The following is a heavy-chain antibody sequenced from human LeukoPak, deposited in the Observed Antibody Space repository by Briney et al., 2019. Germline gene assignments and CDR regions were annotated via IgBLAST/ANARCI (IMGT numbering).Heavy chain of an antibody. D-gene: IGHD4-17*01. J-gene: IGHJ4*02. Sequence: SGGSLRLSCAASGFTFSDYYMSWIRQAPGKGLEWVSYISSSGSTIYYADSVKGRFTISRDNAKNSLYLQMNSLRAEDTAVYYCARVHPATTVTTFFDYWGQGTLVTVSS. CDR2: ISSSGSTI. V-gene: IGHV3-11*01. CDR1: GFTFSDYY. CDR3: ARVHPATTVTTFFDY.